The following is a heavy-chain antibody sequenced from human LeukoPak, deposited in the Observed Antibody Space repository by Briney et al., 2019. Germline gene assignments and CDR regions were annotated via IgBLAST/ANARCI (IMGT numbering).Heavy chain of an antibody. CDR1: GFTFSSYG. V-gene: IGHV3-30*03. D-gene: IGHD3-22*01. CDR2: ISYDGSNK. Sequence: PGGSLRLSCAASGFTFSSYGMHWVRQAPGKGLEWVAVISYDGSNKYYADSVKGRFTISRDNSKNTLYLQMNSLRAEDTAVYYCARARASGYYRRHYYYYYMDVWGKGTTVTVSS. CDR3: ARARASGYYRRHYYYYYMDV. J-gene: IGHJ6*03.